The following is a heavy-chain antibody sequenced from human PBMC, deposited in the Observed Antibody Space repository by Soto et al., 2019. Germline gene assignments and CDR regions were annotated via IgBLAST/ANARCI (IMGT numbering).Heavy chain of an antibody. V-gene: IGHV3-21*01. CDR2: ISSSGTFI. J-gene: IGHJ4*02. D-gene: IGHD3-10*01. Sequence: PGGSLRLSSAASGFTFCDYSMNWVRQAPGKGLEWVSFISSSGTFIHYADSVKGRFTISRDNAKNSLYLQMDSLRAEDTAVFYCGRVFYGSGSYFVDNWGQGTLVTVS. CDR3: GRVFYGSGSYFVDN. CDR1: GFTFCDYS.